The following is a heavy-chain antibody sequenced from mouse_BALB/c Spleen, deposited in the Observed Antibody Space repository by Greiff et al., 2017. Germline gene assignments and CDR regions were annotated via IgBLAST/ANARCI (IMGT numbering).Heavy chain of an antibody. CDR1: GFTFSSYG. Sequence: DVQLVESGGDLVKPGGSLKLSCAASGFTFSSYGMSWVRQTPDKRLEWVATISSGGSYTYYPDSVKGRFTISRDNAKNTLYLQMSSLKSEDTAMYYCARGYRYSFAYWGQGTLVTVSA. CDR3: ARGYRYSFAY. V-gene: IGHV5-6*01. CDR2: ISSGGSYT. J-gene: IGHJ3*01. D-gene: IGHD2-14*01.